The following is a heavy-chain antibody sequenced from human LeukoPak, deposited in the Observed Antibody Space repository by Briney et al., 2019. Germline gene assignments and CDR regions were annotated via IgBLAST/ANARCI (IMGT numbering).Heavy chain of an antibody. D-gene: IGHD1-26*01. CDR1: GGTFSSYA. CDR3: ARAIRELLPPSDAFDI. V-gene: IGHV1-69*05. Sequence: GASVKVSCKAPGGTFSSYAISWVRQAPGQGLEWMGRIIPIFGTANYAQKFQGRVTITTDESTSTACMELSSLRSEDTAVYYCARAIRELLPPSDAFDIWGQGTMVTVSS. J-gene: IGHJ3*02. CDR2: IIPIFGTA.